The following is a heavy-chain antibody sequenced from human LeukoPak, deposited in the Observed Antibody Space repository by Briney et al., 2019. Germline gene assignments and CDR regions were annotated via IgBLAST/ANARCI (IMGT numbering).Heavy chain of an antibody. D-gene: IGHD2-8*02. Sequence: GGSPRLSCAASGITFSNYWMTWVRQAPGKGLEWVAKINQDGSLTHYVDSVKGRFTISRDNAKNSLFFLMDSLAVEDTAVYYCATMDGTGYVGYWGQGTLVTVSS. CDR3: ATMDGTGYVGY. V-gene: IGHV3-7*01. J-gene: IGHJ4*02. CDR1: GITFSNYW. CDR2: INQDGSLT.